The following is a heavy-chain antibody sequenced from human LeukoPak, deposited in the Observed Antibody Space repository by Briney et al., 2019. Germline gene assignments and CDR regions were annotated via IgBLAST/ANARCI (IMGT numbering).Heavy chain of an antibody. Sequence: GESLRLSCAASGFEFDHCSMKWVRQAPGKGVEWISYFTPHSNALSYADSVNGPFTISRAHANKSVYLQMNRLRIGDTALYYCVTGGVADGNYFANWGQGSLVTVAS. V-gene: IGHV3-48*04. D-gene: IGHD3-10*01. CDR2: FTPHSNAL. CDR3: VTGGVADGNYFAN. CDR1: GFEFDHCS. J-gene: IGHJ4*02.